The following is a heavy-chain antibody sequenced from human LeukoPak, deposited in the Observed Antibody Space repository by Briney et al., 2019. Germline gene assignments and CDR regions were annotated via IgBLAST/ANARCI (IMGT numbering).Heavy chain of an antibody. V-gene: IGHV1-69*10. CDR3: ARYPLRRGFRELLRFDP. CDR1: GGSFSSYA. J-gene: IGHJ5*02. Sequence: GASVKVSYKASGGSFSSYALSWVRQAPARELAWMGWIIPILGIANYAQKFQGRVTITADKSTSTAYMELSSLRSEDTAVYYCARYPLRRGFRELLRFDPWGQGTLVTVSS. D-gene: IGHD3-10*01. CDR2: IIPILGIA.